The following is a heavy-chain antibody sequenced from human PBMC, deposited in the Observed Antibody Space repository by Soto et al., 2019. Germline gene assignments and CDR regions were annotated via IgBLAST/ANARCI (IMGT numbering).Heavy chain of an antibody. V-gene: IGHV4-30-4*01. D-gene: IGHD6-13*01. CDR3: ARGGLKYSSSWYWFDP. CDR2: IYYSGST. Sequence: PSETLSLTCTVSGGSISSGDYYWSWIRQPPGKGLEWIGYIYYSGSTYYIPSLKSRVTISVDTSKNQFSLKLSSVTAADTAVYYCARGGLKYSSSWYWFDPWGQGTLVTVSS. J-gene: IGHJ5*02. CDR1: GGSISSGDYY.